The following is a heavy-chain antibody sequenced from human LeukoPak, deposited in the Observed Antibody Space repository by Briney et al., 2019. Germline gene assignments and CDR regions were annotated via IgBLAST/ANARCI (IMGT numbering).Heavy chain of an antibody. CDR2: ISRNGVAT. J-gene: IGHJ6*04. CDR1: GLSIGDYT. Sequence: PGGSLRHSCEASGLSIGDYTMHWVRQVPGKGLEWVSLISRNGVATKYADSVRGRFTISRDNAKNSLYLQMNSLRAEDTAVYYCAELGITMIGGVWGKGTTVTISS. D-gene: IGHD3-10*02. CDR3: AELGITMIGGV. V-gene: IGHV3-43*01.